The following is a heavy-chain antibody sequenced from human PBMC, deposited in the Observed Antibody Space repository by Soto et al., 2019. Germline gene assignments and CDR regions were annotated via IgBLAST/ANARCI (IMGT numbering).Heavy chain of an antibody. CDR3: VKPNAADISVDS. CDR1: GFSFDRFV. Sequence: PGGSLRLSCAASGFSFDRFVMSWIRQAPGKGLEWVSAISGSGGRTYYADSVEGRFSISRDNSKSTLYLQMTSLTVEDTALYYCVKPNAADISVDSWGQGTLVTVSS. J-gene: IGHJ4*02. CDR2: ISGSGGRT. V-gene: IGHV3-23*01. D-gene: IGHD2-15*01.